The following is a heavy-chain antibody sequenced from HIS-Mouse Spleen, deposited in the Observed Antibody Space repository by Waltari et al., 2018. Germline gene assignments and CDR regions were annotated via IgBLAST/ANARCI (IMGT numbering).Heavy chain of an antibody. CDR1: GYTFTSYD. J-gene: IGHJ4*02. D-gene: IGHD3-3*01. V-gene: IGHV1-8*01. Sequence: QVQLVQSGAEVKKPGASVKVSCKASGYTFTSYDINWVRQATGQGLEWLGWKNHKSGNTGYAQKFQGRVTMTRNTSISTAYMELSSLRSEDTAVYYCARVYYDFWSGYYYWGQGTLVTVSS. CDR3: ARVYYDFWSGYYY. CDR2: KNHKSGNT.